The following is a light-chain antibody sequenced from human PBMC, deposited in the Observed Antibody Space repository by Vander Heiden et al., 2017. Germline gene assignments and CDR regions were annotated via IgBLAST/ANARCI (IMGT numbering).Light chain of an antibody. CDR3: QKYNSARWT. CDR1: PGISNY. Sequence: DIQMTQSPSSLSASVGDRVTITCRASPGISNYLAWYQQKPGKVPKLLIYAASTWQSGVPSRFSGSGSGTDFTLTISSLQPEDVATYYCQKYNSARWTFGQGTKVEIK. V-gene: IGKV1-27*01. J-gene: IGKJ1*01. CDR2: AAS.